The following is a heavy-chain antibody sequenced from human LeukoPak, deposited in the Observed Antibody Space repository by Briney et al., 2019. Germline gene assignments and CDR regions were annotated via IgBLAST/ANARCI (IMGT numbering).Heavy chain of an antibody. D-gene: IGHD3-22*01. CDR2: IKQDGSEK. J-gene: IGHJ3*02. Sequence: GGSLRLSCAAAGFTFSTYWMNWVRQAPGKGLEWVANIKQDGSEKYYVDSVKGRFTLSRDNAKNSLYLQMNSLRAEDTAVYYCARDYYDSSGYYDGDDAFDIWGQGTMVTVSS. V-gene: IGHV3-7*01. CDR1: GFTFSTYW. CDR3: ARDYYDSSGYYDGDDAFDI.